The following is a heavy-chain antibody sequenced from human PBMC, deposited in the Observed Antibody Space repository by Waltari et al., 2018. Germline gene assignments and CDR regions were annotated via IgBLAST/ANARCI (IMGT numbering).Heavy chain of an antibody. Sequence: QVQLVQSGAEVKKPGASVKVSCKVSGYTLTESSMHWVRQAPGKGLEWMGGFDPEDGEPIYAQKFQGRVTMTEDTSTDTAYMELSSLRSEDPSVYSCATMPDALAAAGTSGWFDPWGQGTLVTVSS. J-gene: IGHJ5*02. CDR2: FDPEDGEP. V-gene: IGHV1-24*01. CDR1: GYTLTESS. CDR3: ATMPDALAAAGTSGWFDP. D-gene: IGHD6-13*01.